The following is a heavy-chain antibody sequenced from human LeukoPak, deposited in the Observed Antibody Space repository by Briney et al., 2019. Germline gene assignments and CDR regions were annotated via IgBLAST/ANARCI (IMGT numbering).Heavy chain of an antibody. CDR1: GYTFTSYY. CDR2: INPSGGST. V-gene: IGHV1-46*01. D-gene: IGHD4-23*01. J-gene: IGHJ6*03. Sequence: ASVKVPCKASGYTFTSYYMHWVRQAPGQGLEWMGIINPSGGSTSYAQKFQGRVTITADKSTSTAYMELSSLRSEDTAVYYCATYYGGKWVDYYYYMDVWGKGTTVTVSS. CDR3: ATYYGGKWVDYYYYMDV.